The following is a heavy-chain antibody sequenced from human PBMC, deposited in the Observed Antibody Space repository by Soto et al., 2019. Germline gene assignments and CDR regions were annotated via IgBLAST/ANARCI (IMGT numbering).Heavy chain of an antibody. J-gene: IGHJ5*02. Sequence: GGSLRLSCAASGFTFSNHAMSWVRQAPGTGLEWVSAIDGGGTKTYYADSVKGRFTISRDISMNTLYLQMDSLRAEDTAIYYCTKEHSNYPDNWFDPWGQGTRVTVSS. V-gene: IGHV3-23*01. CDR1: GFTFSNHA. CDR2: IDGGGTKT. D-gene: IGHD4-4*01. CDR3: TKEHSNYPDNWFDP.